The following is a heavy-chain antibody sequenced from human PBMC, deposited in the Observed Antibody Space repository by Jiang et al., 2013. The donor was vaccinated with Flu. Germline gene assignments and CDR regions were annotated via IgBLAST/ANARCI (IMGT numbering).Heavy chain of an antibody. J-gene: IGHJ6*02. V-gene: IGHV1-69*01. Sequence: IPIFGTANYAQKFQGRVTITADESTSTAYMELSSLRSEDTAVYYCARPDYGAGSYYNVASYYGMDVWGQGTTVTVSS. CDR2: IPIFGTA. CDR3: ARPDYGAGSYYNVASYYGMDV. D-gene: IGHD3-10*01.